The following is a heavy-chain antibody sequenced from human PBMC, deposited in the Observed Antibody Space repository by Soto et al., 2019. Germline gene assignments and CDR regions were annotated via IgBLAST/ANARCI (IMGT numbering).Heavy chain of an antibody. CDR2: IYYSGST. CDR3: AHRSSRGYWSNYFDY. D-gene: IGHD3-10*01. CDR1: GGSISSGGYY. V-gene: IGHV4-31*03. J-gene: IGHJ4*02. Sequence: PSETLSLTCTVSGGSISSGGYYWNWIRQHPGKGLEWIGYIYYSGSTYYNPSLKSRVTISVDTSKNQFSLKLSSVTAADTAVYYCAHRSSRGYWSNYFDYWGQGTLVTV.